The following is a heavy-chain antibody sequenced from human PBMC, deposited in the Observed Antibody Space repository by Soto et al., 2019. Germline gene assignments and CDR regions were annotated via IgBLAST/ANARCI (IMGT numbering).Heavy chain of an antibody. V-gene: IGHV5-51*01. CDR3: ARRPVSGGYYYYGMDV. J-gene: IGHJ6*02. D-gene: IGHD3-16*01. Sequence: GESLKISCKGSGYSFTSYWIGWVRQMPGKGLEWMGIIYPGDSDTRYSPSFQGQVAISADKSISTAYLQWSSLKASDTAMYYCARRPVSGGYYYYGMDVWGQGTTVTVSS. CDR2: IYPGDSDT. CDR1: GYSFTSYW.